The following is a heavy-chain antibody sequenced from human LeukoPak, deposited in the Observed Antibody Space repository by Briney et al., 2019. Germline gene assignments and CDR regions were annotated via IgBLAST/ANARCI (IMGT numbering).Heavy chain of an antibody. Sequence: GGTLRLSCAASGFTFSSYGMGWVRQAPGKGLEWVSAISGSGGSTYYADSVKGRFTISRDNSKNTLYLQMNSLRAEDTAVYYCAKGVGYSSSWSDAFDIWGQGTMVTVSS. CDR1: GFTFSSYG. CDR2: ISGSGGST. D-gene: IGHD6-13*01. V-gene: IGHV3-23*01. CDR3: AKGVGYSSSWSDAFDI. J-gene: IGHJ3*02.